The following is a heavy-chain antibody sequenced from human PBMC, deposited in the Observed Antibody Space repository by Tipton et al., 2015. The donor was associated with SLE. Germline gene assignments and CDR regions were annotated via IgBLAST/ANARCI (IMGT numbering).Heavy chain of an antibody. CDR2: IRQDGGER. V-gene: IGHV3-7*01. CDR3: ARSYYYYYYYMDV. J-gene: IGHJ6*03. CDR1: GFTFSSYE. Sequence: GSLRLSCAASGFTFSSYEMNWVRQAPGKGLEWVANIRQDGGERFYVDSVKGRFTISRDNAKNSLYLQMNSLRAEDTAVYYCARSYYYYYYYMDVWGKGTTVTVSS.